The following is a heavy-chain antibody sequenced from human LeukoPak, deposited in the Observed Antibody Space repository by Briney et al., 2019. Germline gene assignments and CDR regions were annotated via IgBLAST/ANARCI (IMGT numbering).Heavy chain of an antibody. CDR1: GGTFSSYA. D-gene: IGHD3-10*01. Sequence: ASVKVSCKASGGTFSSYAISWVRQAPGQGLEWMGRIIPILGIANYAQKFQGRVTIPADKSTSTAYMELSSLRSEDTAVYYCARLIWFGELPTPYYYYYGMDVWGQGTTVTVSS. CDR2: IIPILGIA. V-gene: IGHV1-69*04. CDR3: ARLIWFGELPTPYYYYYGMDV. J-gene: IGHJ6*02.